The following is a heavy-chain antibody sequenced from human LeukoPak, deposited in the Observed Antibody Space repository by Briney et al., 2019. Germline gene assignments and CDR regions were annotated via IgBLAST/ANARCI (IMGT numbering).Heavy chain of an antibody. Sequence: ASVKVSCKASGYTFTGYYMHWVRQAPGQGLEWMGWINPNSGGTNYAQKFQGRVTMTRDTSISTAYMELSRLRSDDTAVYYCARDIGTTSFHYYYMDVWGKGTTVTVSS. CDR1: GYTFTGYY. CDR2: INPNSGGT. CDR3: ARDIGTTSFHYYYMDV. D-gene: IGHD1-1*01. V-gene: IGHV1-2*02. J-gene: IGHJ6*03.